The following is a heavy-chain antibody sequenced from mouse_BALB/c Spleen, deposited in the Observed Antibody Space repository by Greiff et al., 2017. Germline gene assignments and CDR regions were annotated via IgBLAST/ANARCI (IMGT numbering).Heavy chain of an antibody. Sequence: QVQLQQSGAELVRPGASVTLSCKASGYTFTDYEMHWVKQTPVHGLEWIGAIDPETGGTAYNQKFKGKATLTADKSSSTAYMELRSLTSEDSAVYYCTRSSLLYYAMDYWGQGTSVTVSS. V-gene: IGHV1-15*01. CDR2: IDPETGGT. D-gene: IGHD2-10*01. J-gene: IGHJ4*01. CDR3: TRSSLLYYAMDY. CDR1: GYTFTDYE.